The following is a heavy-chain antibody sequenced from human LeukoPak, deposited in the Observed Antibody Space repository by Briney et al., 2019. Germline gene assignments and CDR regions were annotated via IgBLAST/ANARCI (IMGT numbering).Heavy chain of an antibody. V-gene: IGHV5-51*01. CDR2: IYPGDSDT. CDR1: GYSFNSYW. Sequence: GESLKISCKGSGYSFNSYWIGWVRQMPGKGLEWMGIIYPGDSDTRYSPSFQGQVTISADKSISTAYLQWSSLKASDAAMYYCARLPGIVATIERYFDYWGQGTLVTVSS. J-gene: IGHJ4*02. D-gene: IGHD5-12*01. CDR3: ARLPGIVATIERYFDY.